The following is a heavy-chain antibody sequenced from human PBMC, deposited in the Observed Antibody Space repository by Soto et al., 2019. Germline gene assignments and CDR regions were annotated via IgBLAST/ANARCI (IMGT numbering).Heavy chain of an antibody. CDR3: ARYFLRGRFFDS. CDR1: DVSFSSSYY. CDR2: IYYSGHT. V-gene: IGHV4-39*01. Sequence: QLQLQDSCPGLVKPSETLSLTCSVSDVSFSSSYYWGWLRQAPWKGLEWLGNIYYSGHTYYNPSLKSRFALPVDTAKNQFSLTLTSVTAADTAVYYCARYFLRGRFFDSWGQGTLVTVSS. J-gene: IGHJ4*02. D-gene: IGHD3-10*01.